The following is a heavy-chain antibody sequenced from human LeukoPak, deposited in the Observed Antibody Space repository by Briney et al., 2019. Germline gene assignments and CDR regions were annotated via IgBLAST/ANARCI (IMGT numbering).Heavy chain of an antibody. D-gene: IGHD2-2*01. CDR1: GFTFSNYW. V-gene: IGHV3-7*01. J-gene: IGHJ4*02. Sequence: GGSLRLSCAASGFTFSNYWMSWVRQAPGKGLEWVANIKQDGSEKYYVDSVKGRFTISRDNAKNSLYLQMNSLRAEDTAVYYCARDGMLGYCSSTSYPGGYWGQGTLVTVSS. CDR2: IKQDGSEK. CDR3: ARDGMLGYCSSTSYPGGY.